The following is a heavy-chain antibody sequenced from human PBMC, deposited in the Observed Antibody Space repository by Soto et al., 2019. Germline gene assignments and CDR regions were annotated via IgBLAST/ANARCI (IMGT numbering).Heavy chain of an antibody. CDR2: IIPIFGTA. V-gene: IGHV1-69*01. Sequence: QVQLVQSGAEVKKPGSSVKVSCKASGGTFSSYAISWVRQAPGQGLEWMGGIIPIFGTANYAQKFQGRVTITADESTSTAYMELSSLRSEDTAVYYCAREGSCSGGSCYSGYYHGMDVWGQGTTVTVSS. J-gene: IGHJ6*02. D-gene: IGHD2-15*01. CDR3: AREGSCSGGSCYSGYYHGMDV. CDR1: GGTFSSYA.